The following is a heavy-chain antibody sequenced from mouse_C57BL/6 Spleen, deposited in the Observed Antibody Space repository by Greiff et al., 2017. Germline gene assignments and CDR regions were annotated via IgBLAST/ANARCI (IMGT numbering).Heavy chain of an antibody. V-gene: IGHV14-3*01. Sequence: VQLQQSVAELVRPGASVKLSCTASGFTIKSTDMHWVKQRPEQGLEWIGRIDPADSKTKYTPKFKGKVTITADTSSNTAYMQLSSLTAEDTAIYYCARYGNCCIFYFGDWGPGPTVTVS. CDR2: IDPADSKT. CDR1: GFTIKSTD. CDR3: ARYGNCCIFYFGD. D-gene: IGHD1-1*01. J-gene: IGHJ1*01.